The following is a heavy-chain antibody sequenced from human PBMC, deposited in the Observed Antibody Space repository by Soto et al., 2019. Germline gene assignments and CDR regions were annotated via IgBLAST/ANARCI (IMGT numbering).Heavy chain of an antibody. CDR3: ARDQVYYGDYPPPGKYYYYGMDV. V-gene: IGHV1-18*01. J-gene: IGHJ6*02. CDR2: ISAYNGNT. D-gene: IGHD4-17*01. Sequence: QVQLVQSGAEVKKPGASVKVSCKASGYTFTSYGISWVRQAPGQGLEWMGWISAYNGNTNYAQKLQGRVTMTTDTSTSTAYMELRSLRSDDTAVYYCARDQVYYGDYPPPGKYYYYGMDVWGQGTTVTVSS. CDR1: GYTFTSYG.